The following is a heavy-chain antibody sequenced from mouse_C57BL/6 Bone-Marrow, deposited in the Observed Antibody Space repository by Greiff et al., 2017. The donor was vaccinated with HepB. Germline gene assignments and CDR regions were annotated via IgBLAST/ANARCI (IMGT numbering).Heavy chain of an antibody. V-gene: IGHV2-5*01. CDR2: IWRGGST. CDR1: GFSLTSYG. D-gene: IGHD2-3*01. CDR3: AKGGYDGYRDYAMDY. J-gene: IGHJ4*01. Sequence: QVQLQQSGPGLVQPSQSLSITCTVSGFSLTSYGVHWVRQSPGKGLEWLGVIWRGGSTDYNAAFMSRLSITKDNSKSQVFFKMNSLQADDTAIYYCAKGGYDGYRDYAMDYWGQGTSVTVSS.